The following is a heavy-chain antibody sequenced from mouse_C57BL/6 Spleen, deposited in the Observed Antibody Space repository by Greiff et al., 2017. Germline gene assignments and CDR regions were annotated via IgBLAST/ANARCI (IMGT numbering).Heavy chain of an antibody. CDR3: ARDYGSSYGYVDV. V-gene: IGHV5-4*01. D-gene: IGHD1-1*01. CDR1: GFTFSSYA. CDR2: ISDGGSYT. Sequence: DVKLVESGGGLVKPGGSLKLSCAASGFTFSSYAMSWVRQTPEKRLEWVATISDGGSYTYYPDNVKGRFTISRDDAKNNLYLQMSHLTSEDTAMYYCARDYGSSYGYVDVWGTGTTVTVS. J-gene: IGHJ1*03.